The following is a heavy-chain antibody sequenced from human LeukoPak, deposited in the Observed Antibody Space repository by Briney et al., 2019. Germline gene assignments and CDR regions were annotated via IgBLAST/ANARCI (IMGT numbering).Heavy chain of an antibody. CDR2: ISSSSSYI. J-gene: IGHJ4*02. CDR3: ARELGVVGYYSSGTYFKNFDL. CDR1: GFTFSSYS. V-gene: IGHV3-21*01. Sequence: AGGSLRLSCAASGFTFSSYSMNWVRQAPGKGLEWVSSISSSSSYIYYADSVKGRFTISRDNAKNSLYLQMNSLRAGDTAVYYCARELGVVGYYSSGTYFKNFDLWGQGTLVTVSS. D-gene: IGHD3-10*01.